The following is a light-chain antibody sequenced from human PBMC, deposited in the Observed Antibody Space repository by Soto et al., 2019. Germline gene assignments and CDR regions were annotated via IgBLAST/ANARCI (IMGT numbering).Light chain of an antibody. Sequence: DIVLTQSPDTLSLSPGERATLSCRASQSVSSSNFAWYQQKPAQAPRLLIYGASRRAPGIPERFSGSGSGTDVTLTISRLEPEDFAVYYCQQYLTSPKTFGQGTKV. V-gene: IGKV3-20*01. J-gene: IGKJ1*01. CDR2: GAS. CDR1: QSVSSSN. CDR3: QQYLTSPKT.